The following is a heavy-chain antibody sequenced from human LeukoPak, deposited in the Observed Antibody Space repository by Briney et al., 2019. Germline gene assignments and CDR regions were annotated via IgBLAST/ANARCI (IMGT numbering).Heavy chain of an antibody. D-gene: IGHD2-2*01. CDR3: AKSIVVVPAAGGNYFDS. V-gene: IGHV3-23*01. CDR2: ISGSGGST. J-gene: IGHJ4*02. Sequence: GGSLRLSCAASGFTFSSYAMSWVRQAPGKGLEWVSAISGSGGSTYYADSVKGRFTISRDNSKNTLYLQMNSLRADDTAVYYCAKSIVVVPAAGGNYFDSWGQGTLVTVSS. CDR1: GFTFSSYA.